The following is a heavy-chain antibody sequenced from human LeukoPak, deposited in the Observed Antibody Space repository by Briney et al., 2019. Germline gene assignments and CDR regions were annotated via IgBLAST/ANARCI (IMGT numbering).Heavy chain of an antibody. D-gene: IGHD3-22*01. CDR1: GYTFTSYD. J-gene: IGHJ4*02. Sequence: GASVKVSCKASGYTFTSYDINWVRQATGQGLEWMGWMNPNSGNTGYAQKFQGRVTMTRNTSISTAYMELSSLRSEDTAVYYCARGGLTSYYYDSSGYYYFDYWGQGTLVTVSS. CDR2: MNPNSGNT. CDR3: ARGGLTSYYYDSSGYYYFDY. V-gene: IGHV1-8*01.